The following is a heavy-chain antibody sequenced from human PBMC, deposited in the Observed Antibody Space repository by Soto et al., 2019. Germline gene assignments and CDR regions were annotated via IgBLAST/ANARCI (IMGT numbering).Heavy chain of an antibody. CDR3: ARVEAPFGESLH. Sequence: QIQLAQSGGEVKKPGASVKVSCKTSGYTFSSYTIAWVRQAPGQGLEWLGWISPDDGNTEYEQKFQGRVTMTADTLTNNAYMELRSLKYVDTAVYYCARVEAPFGESLHWGQGTPVTVSA. J-gene: IGHJ4*02. D-gene: IGHD3-10*01. CDR2: ISPDDGNT. CDR1: GYTFSSYT. V-gene: IGHV1-18*01.